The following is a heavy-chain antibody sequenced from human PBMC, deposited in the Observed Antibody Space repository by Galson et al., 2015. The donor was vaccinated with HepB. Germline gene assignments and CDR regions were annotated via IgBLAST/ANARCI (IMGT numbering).Heavy chain of an antibody. CDR3: ARVNLPDYYYYGMDV. Sequence: SLRLSCAASGFTFSSYAMHWVRQAPEKGLEYVSAISSNGGSTYYADSVKGRFTISRDNSKNTLYLQMGSLRAEDMAVYYCARVNLPDYYYYGMDVWGQGTTVTVSS. CDR2: ISSNGGST. J-gene: IGHJ6*02. CDR1: GFTFSSYA. V-gene: IGHV3-64*02.